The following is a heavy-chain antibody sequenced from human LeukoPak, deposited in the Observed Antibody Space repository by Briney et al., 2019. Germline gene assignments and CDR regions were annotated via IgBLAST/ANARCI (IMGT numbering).Heavy chain of an antibody. CDR2: IYHSGST. CDR3: ARRYYYDSSGYYPGSWFDP. J-gene: IGHJ5*02. V-gene: IGHV4-30-2*01. Sequence: SETLSLTCAVSGGSISSGGYSWSWIRQPPGKGLEWIGYIYHSGSTYYNLSLKSRVTISVDRSKNQFPLKLSSVTAADTAVYYCARRYYYDSSGYYPGSWFDPWGQGTLVTVSS. CDR1: GGSISSGGYS. D-gene: IGHD3-22*01.